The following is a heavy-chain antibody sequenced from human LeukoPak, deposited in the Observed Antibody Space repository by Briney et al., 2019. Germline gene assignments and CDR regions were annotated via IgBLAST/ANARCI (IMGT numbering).Heavy chain of an antibody. CDR1: GFTFSSYA. CDR2: ISGSGGST. CDR3: AKGGHIVATITFDY. Sequence: GGSLRLSCAASGFTFSSYAMSWVRQVPGKGLEWVSAISGSGGSTYYADSVKGRFTISRDNSKNTLYLQMDSLRAEDTAVYYCAKGGHIVATITFDYWGQGTLVTVSS. D-gene: IGHD5-12*01. J-gene: IGHJ4*02. V-gene: IGHV3-23*01.